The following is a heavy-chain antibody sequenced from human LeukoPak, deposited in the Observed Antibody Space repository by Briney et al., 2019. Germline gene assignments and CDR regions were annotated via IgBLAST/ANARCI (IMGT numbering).Heavy chain of an antibody. D-gene: IGHD3-22*01. CDR3: ATVVLSYYDSSGYAFQH. J-gene: IGHJ1*01. V-gene: IGHV3-23*01. CDR1: GFTFSSYA. CDR2: ISGSGGST. Sequence: GGSLRLSCAASGFTFSSYAMSWVRQAPGKGLEWVSAISGSGGSTYYADSVKGRFTISRDNSKNTLYLQMNSLRAEDTAVYYCATVVLSYYDSSGYAFQHWGQGTLVTVSS.